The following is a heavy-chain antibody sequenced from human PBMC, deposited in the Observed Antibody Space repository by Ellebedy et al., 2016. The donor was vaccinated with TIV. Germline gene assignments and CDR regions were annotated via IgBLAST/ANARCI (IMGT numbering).Heavy chain of an antibody. V-gene: IGHV3-30-3*01. J-gene: IGHJ3*02. CDR3: ARDRGIAPGAHDAFDI. CDR2: ISDDGRKK. D-gene: IGHD6-13*01. Sequence: PGGSLRLSCAASGFTFSSYAMHWVRQAPGKGMEWVAIISDDGRKKYYAESVKDRVTISRDKSKNTLYLQMNSLRAEDTAVYYCARDRGIAPGAHDAFDIWGQGTMVTVSS. CDR1: GFTFSSYA.